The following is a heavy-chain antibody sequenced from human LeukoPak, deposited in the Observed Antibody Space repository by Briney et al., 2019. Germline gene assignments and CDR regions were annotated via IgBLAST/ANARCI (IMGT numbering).Heavy chain of an antibody. CDR3: ARDFGGQFRLWFGDN. CDR1: GFTFSSYW. D-gene: IGHD3-10*01. J-gene: IGHJ4*02. Sequence: GGSLRLSCAASGFTFSSYWMSWVRQAPGKGLEWVANIKQDGSEKYYVDSVKGRFTISRDNAKNSLYLQMNSLRAEDTAVYYCARDFGGQFRLWFGDNWGQGTLVTVSS. V-gene: IGHV3-7*01. CDR2: IKQDGSEK.